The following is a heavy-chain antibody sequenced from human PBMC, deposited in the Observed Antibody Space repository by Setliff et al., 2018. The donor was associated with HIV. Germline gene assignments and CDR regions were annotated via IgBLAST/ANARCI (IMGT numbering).Heavy chain of an antibody. CDR1: GGSFSGYH. CDR2: INHTGNT. D-gene: IGHD6-19*01. CDR3: ARDIQWRNFYHYMDV. Sequence: NPSETLSLTCAVYGGSFSGYHWNWIRQFPGKGLEWIGEINHTGNTQYNPSLKSRVTMSEETSKNQFSLKLKSVTAADTAVYFCARDIQWRNFYHYMDVWGTGATVTVSS. J-gene: IGHJ6*03. V-gene: IGHV4-34*01.